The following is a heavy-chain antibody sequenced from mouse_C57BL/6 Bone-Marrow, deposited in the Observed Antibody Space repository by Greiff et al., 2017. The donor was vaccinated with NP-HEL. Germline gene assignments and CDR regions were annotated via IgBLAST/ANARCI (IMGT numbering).Heavy chain of an antibody. V-gene: IGHV5-4*01. CDR2: ISDGGSYT. CDR1: GFTFSSYA. D-gene: IGHD2-9*01. J-gene: IGHJ4*01. Sequence: EVQRVESGGGLVKPGGSLKLSCAASGFTFSSYAMSWVRQTPEKRLEWVATISDGGSYTYYPDNVKGRFTISRDNAKNNLYLQMSHLKSEDTAMYYCARGPTMVTTEAMDYWGQGTSVTVSS. CDR3: ARGPTMVTTEAMDY.